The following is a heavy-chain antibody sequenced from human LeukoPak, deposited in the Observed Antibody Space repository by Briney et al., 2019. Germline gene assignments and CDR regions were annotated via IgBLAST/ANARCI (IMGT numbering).Heavy chain of an antibody. V-gene: IGHV3-23*01. D-gene: IGHD2-21*01. CDR2: ITGNSGNT. J-gene: IGHJ4*02. CDR1: GFTFSSYA. CDR3: AKVSLVVVIARERGYFDY. Sequence: GGSLRLSCAASGFTFSSYALSWVRQAPGKGLEWVSTITGNSGNTYYADSVKGRFTISRDNSKNTLYLQMNSLRAEDTAVYYCAKVSLVVVIARERGYFDYWGQGTLVTVSS.